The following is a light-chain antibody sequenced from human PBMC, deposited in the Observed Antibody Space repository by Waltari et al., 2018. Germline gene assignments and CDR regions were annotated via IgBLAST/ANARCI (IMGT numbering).Light chain of an antibody. J-gene: IGLJ2*01. CDR3: MIWHSSAVV. CDR2: YKSDSDK. Sequence: QAVLTQPSSLSASPGASASLTCTLRSGINVGTYRIYWYQPKPGSPPQYLLSYKSDSDKHQGSGVPSRFSGSKAASANAGILLISGLQSEDEADYYCMIWHSSAVVFGGGTKLTVL. CDR1: SGINVGTYR. V-gene: IGLV5-45*03.